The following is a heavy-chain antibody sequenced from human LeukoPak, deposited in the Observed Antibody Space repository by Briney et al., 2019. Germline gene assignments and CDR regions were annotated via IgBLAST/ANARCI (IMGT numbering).Heavy chain of an antibody. D-gene: IGHD2-15*01. J-gene: IGHJ5*02. V-gene: IGHV5-10-1*01. CDR1: GYSFTSYW. CDR3: ARLTFYCSGGSCYSRWFDP. Sequence: GESLKISCKGSGYSFTSYWISWVRQLPGKGLEWMGRIDPSDSYTNYSPSFQGHVTISADKSISTAYLQWSSPKASDTAMYYCARLTFYCSGGSCYSRWFDPWGQGTLVTVSS. CDR2: IDPSDSYT.